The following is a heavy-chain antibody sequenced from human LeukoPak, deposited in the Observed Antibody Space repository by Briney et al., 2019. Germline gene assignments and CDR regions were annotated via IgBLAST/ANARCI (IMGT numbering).Heavy chain of an antibody. V-gene: IGHV4-59*01. CDR3: ASFPDQRRGPALDNAY. CDR2: IYYSGST. J-gene: IGHJ4*02. D-gene: IGHD2-2*01. Sequence: SETLSLTCTVSGGSISSYYWSWIRQPPGKGLEWIGYIYYSGSTNYNPSLKSRVTISVDTSKNQFSLKLSSVTAADTAVYYCASFPDQRRGPALDNAYWGQGTLVTVSS. CDR1: GGSISSYY.